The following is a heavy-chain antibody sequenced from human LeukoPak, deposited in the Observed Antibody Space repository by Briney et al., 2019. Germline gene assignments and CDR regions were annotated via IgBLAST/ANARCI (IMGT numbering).Heavy chain of an antibody. V-gene: IGHV1-2*04. CDR3: ARDGVTTVPTQTVDY. Sequence: GGSVKVSCKASGYTFTGYYMHWVRQAPGQGLEWMGWINPNSGGTNYAQKFQGWVTMTRDTSISTAYMELRSLRSDDTAVYYCARDGVTTVPTQTVDYWGQGTLVTVSS. CDR1: GYTFTGYY. J-gene: IGHJ4*02. CDR2: INPNSGGT. D-gene: IGHD4-11*01.